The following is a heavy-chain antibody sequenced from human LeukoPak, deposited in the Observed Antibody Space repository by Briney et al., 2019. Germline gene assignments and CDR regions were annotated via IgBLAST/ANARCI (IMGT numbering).Heavy chain of an antibody. Sequence: GGSLRLSCAASGFTFSSYAMHWVRQAPGKGLEWVAVISYDGSNKYYADSVKGRFTISRDNSKNTLYLQMNSLRAEDTAVYYRARFPDFDWLFFDYWGQGTLVTVSS. J-gene: IGHJ4*02. CDR3: ARFPDFDWLFFDY. D-gene: IGHD3-9*01. V-gene: IGHV3-30*04. CDR1: GFTFSSYA. CDR2: ISYDGSNK.